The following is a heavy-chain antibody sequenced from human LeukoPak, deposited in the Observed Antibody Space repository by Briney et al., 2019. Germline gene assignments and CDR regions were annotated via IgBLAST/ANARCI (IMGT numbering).Heavy chain of an antibody. CDR1: GGSISSGDYY. D-gene: IGHD6-13*01. CDR2: IYYSGST. V-gene: IGHV4-30-4*01. J-gene: IGHJ5*02. CDR3: ARSIAAAGFDP. Sequence: SETLSLTCTVSGGSISSGDYYWSWIRQPPGKGLEWIGYIYYSGSTYYNPSLKSRVTISVDTSKNQFSLKLSSVTAADTAVYYCARSIAAAGFDPWGQGTLVTVSS.